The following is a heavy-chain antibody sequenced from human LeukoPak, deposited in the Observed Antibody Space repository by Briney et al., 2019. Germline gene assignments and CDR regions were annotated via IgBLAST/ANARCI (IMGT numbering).Heavy chain of an antibody. V-gene: IGHV4-34*01. Sequence: PSETLSLTCAVYGGSFSGYYWTWIRQPPGKGLEWIGEINHSGNTNYNPSLKSRVAISVDTSKNQFSLKLSSVTAADTAVYYCARVLGTTVTTRYFDLWGRGTLVTVSS. CDR1: GGSFSGYY. CDR2: INHSGNT. J-gene: IGHJ2*01. D-gene: IGHD4-17*01. CDR3: ARVLGTTVTTRYFDL.